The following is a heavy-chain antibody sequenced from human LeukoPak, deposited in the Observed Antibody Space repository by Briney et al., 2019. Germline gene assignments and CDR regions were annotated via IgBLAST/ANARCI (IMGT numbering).Heavy chain of an antibody. CDR1: GYSFTSYW. J-gene: IGHJ1*01. CDR2: IDPSDSYT. D-gene: IGHD6-19*01. Sequence: KRGESLKISCKGSGYSFTSYWISWVRQMPGKGLEWMGRIDPSDSYTNYRPSFQGHVTISADKSNSTAYLQWSSLKASDTAMYYCARRDYTSGRTYFHHWGQGTLVTVSS. V-gene: IGHV5-10-1*01. CDR3: ARRDYTSGRTYFHH.